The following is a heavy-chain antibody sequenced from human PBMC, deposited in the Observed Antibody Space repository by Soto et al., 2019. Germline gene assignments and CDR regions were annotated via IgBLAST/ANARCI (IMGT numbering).Heavy chain of an antibody. V-gene: IGHV1-18*01. CDR3: ARGARGCSGVSSYMSLHYYYYYMAV. CDR2: ISAYNGNT. Sequence: ASVKVSCKASGYTITSYGISWVRQATGQGLEWTGWISAYNGNTNYAQKLQGRVTMTTDTSTSTAYMELSSLRSEDTAVYYCARGARGCSGVSSYMSLHYYYYYMAVWGKGTTVTVSS. J-gene: IGHJ6*03. D-gene: IGHD2-15*01. CDR1: GYTITSYG.